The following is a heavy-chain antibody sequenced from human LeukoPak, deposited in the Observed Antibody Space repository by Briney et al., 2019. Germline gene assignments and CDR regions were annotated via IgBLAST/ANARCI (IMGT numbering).Heavy chain of an antibody. CDR3: AKGVPPGLRYLFSWGAFDI. D-gene: IGHD3-9*01. CDR1: GFTFSSYA. J-gene: IGHJ3*02. V-gene: IGHV3-23*01. CDR2: ISGSGGST. Sequence: GGSLRLSCAASGFTFSSYAMSWVRQAPGKGLEWVSAISGSGGSTYYADSVKGRFTISRDNSKNTLYLQMNSLRAEDTAVYYCAKGVPPGLRYLFSWGAFDIWGQGTMVTVSS.